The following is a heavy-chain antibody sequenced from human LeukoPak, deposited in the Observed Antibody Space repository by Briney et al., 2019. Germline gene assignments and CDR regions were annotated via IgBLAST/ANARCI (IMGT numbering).Heavy chain of an antibody. Sequence: GSLRLSCAASGFPFSTYGMHWVRQAPGKGLEWVAVISYDGINKHYADSVKGRFTISRDISKNTLYLQMNSLRAEDTAVYYCAKGNEYSSLFLDAFDIWGQGTMVTVSS. CDR3: AKGNEYSSLFLDAFDI. CDR1: GFPFSTYG. CDR2: ISYDGINK. V-gene: IGHV3-30*18. D-gene: IGHD6-6*01. J-gene: IGHJ3*02.